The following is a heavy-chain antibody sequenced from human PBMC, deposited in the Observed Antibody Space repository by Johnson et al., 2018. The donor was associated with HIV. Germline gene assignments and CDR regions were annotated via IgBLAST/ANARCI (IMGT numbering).Heavy chain of an antibody. D-gene: IGHD3-10*01. V-gene: IGHV3-30-3*02. J-gene: IGHJ3*02. CDR1: GFTFSSYA. Sequence: VQLVESGGGVVQPGRSLRLSCAAYGFTFSSYAMHWVRQAPGKGLEWVAVISYDGSNKYYAASVKGRFTISRDNSKNTLYLQMNSLRAEDTAVYYCAKTALFQSIWDAFDIWGQGTMVTVSS. CDR3: AKTALFQSIWDAFDI. CDR2: ISYDGSNK.